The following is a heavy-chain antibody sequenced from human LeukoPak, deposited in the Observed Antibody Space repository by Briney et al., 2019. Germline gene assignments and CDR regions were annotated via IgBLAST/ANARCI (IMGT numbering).Heavy chain of an antibody. V-gene: IGHV3-13*01. CDR2: IGTAGDT. Sequence: GGSLRLSCAASGFTFSSYDRHWVRQATGKGLEWVSAIGTAGDTYYPGSVKGRFTISRENAKNSLYLQMNSLRAGDTAVYYCARVGYSSSWHDYWGQGTLVTVSS. D-gene: IGHD6-13*01. CDR3: ARVGYSSSWHDY. J-gene: IGHJ4*02. CDR1: GFTFSSYD.